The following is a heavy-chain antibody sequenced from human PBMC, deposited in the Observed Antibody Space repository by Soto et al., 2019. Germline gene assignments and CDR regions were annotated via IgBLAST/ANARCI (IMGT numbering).Heavy chain of an antibody. D-gene: IGHD4-17*01. CDR2: FYTDGSR. J-gene: IGHJ6*02. Sequence: PAGSLRLSGAASGLSVSSNYMTWVRQGPGKGLEWVSVFYTDGSRYYADSVKGRCTMSRDTSKNTLNLKMSRLRAEDTAVYYSTTEDDYGSKRHGMDVWGQGTTVTVSS. V-gene: IGHV3-53*01. CDR1: GLSVSSNY. CDR3: TTEDDYGSKRHGMDV.